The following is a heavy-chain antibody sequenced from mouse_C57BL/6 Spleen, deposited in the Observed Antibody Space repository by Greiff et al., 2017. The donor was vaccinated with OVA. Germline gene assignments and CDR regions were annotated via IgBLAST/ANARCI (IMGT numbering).Heavy chain of an antibody. J-gene: IGHJ3*01. CDR3: AREITGFAY. V-gene: IGHV1-64*01. CDR2: IHPNSGST. D-gene: IGHD1-3*01. Sequence: VQLQQPGAELVKPGASVKLSCKASGYTFTSYWMHWVKQRPGQGLEWIGMIHPNSGSTNYNEKFKSKATLTVDKSSSTAYMQRSSLTSEDSAVYYCAREITGFAYWGQGTLVTVSA. CDR1: GYTFTSYW.